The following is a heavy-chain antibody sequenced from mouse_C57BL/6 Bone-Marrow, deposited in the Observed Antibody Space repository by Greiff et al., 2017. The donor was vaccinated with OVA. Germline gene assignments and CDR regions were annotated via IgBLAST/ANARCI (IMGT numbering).Heavy chain of an antibody. J-gene: IGHJ4*01. V-gene: IGHV5-17*01. Sequence: EVMLVESGGGLVKPGGSLKLSCAASGFTFSDYGMHWVRQAPEKGLEWVAYISSGSSTIYYADTVKGRFTISRDNAKNTLFLQMTSLRSEDTAMYYCALGSSLLYYAMYYWGQGTSVTVSS. CDR3: ALGSSLLYYAMYY. D-gene: IGHD1-1*01. CDR2: ISSGSSTI. CDR1: GFTFSDYG.